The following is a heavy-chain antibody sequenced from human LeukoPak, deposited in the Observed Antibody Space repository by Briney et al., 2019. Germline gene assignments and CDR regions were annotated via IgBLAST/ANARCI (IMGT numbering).Heavy chain of an antibody. Sequence: SETLSLTCAVYGGSFSGYYWSWIRQPPGKGLEWIGEINHSGSTNYNPSLKSRVTISVDTSKNQFSLKLSSVTAAGTAVYYCAGTRYHFDYWGQGTLVTVSS. CDR2: INHSGST. V-gene: IGHV4-34*01. CDR1: GGSFSGYY. CDR3: AGTRYHFDY. J-gene: IGHJ4*02. D-gene: IGHD1-1*01.